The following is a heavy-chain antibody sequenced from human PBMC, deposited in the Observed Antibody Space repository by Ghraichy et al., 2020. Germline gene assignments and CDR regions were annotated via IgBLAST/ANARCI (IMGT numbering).Heavy chain of an antibody. CDR2: IIPILGIA. V-gene: IGHV1-69*02. CDR3: AGTNGNGLPLLYY. Sequence: SVKVSCKASGGTFTSSTISWVRQAPGQGLEWIGRIIPILGIANYAQKFQGRVTITADKSTSTAYMELSSLRSEDTAVYYCAGTNGNGLPLLYYWGQGTLGHVSS. CDR1: GGTFTSST. D-gene: IGHD1-1*01. J-gene: IGHJ4*02.